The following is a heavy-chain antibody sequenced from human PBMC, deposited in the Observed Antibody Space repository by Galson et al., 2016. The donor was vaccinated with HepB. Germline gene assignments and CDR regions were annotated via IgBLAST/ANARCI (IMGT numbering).Heavy chain of an antibody. CDR3: ITTIDIVSTWVY. CDR1: GVTFSGSL. V-gene: IGHV3-73*01. J-gene: IGHJ4*02. Sequence: SLRLSCAASGVTFSGSLIHWVRQASGKGLEWVGRIRSKPNSYATEYAASMKGRFTISRDDSKNTAYLQMNSLKTEDTAVYYCITTIDIVSTWVYWGQGTLVTVSS. CDR2: IRSKPNSYAT. D-gene: IGHD5/OR15-5a*01.